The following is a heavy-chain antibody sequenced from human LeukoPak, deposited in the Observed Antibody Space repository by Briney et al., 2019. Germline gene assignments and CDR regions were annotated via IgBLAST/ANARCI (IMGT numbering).Heavy chain of an antibody. J-gene: IGHJ4*02. Sequence: SETLSLTCTVSGYSISSGYFWGWIRQPPGKGLEWIASIYHSGSTYYSPSLKSRVTISVDTSKNQFSLKLRSVTAADTAVYHCARQIRYDYVWGSYRIDYFDHWGQGTLVTVSS. CDR2: IYHSGST. CDR1: GYSISSGYF. D-gene: IGHD3-16*02. V-gene: IGHV4-38-2*02. CDR3: ARQIRYDYVWGSYRIDYFDH.